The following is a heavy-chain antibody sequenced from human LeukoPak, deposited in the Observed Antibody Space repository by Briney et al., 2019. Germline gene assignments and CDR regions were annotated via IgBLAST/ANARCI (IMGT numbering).Heavy chain of an antibody. Sequence: ASVKVSCKASGYTFTSYYIHWVRQAPGQGLEWMGIINPSGGSTSYAQKFQGRVTMTKDTSTSTVYMELRSLRSEDTAVYYCARDADDSSGYSNFDYWGQGTLVTVSS. V-gene: IGHV1-46*01. D-gene: IGHD3-22*01. CDR2: INPSGGST. CDR1: GYTFTSYY. CDR3: ARDADDSSGYSNFDY. J-gene: IGHJ4*02.